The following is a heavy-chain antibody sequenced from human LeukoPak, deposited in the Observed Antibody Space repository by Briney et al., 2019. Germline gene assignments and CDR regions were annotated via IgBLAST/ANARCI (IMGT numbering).Heavy chain of an antibody. V-gene: IGHV3-23*01. CDR3: VEEHVDRAFTRSFEI. Sequence: GGSLRLSCAASGFTFSTNPMSWVRQAPGKGLEWVSAISPDNTYYADSVKGRFTISRDDSKNTVYLQMNSPSAEDTARYYCVEEHVDRAFTRSFEIWGQGTVVTVSS. D-gene: IGHD3-10*01. CDR1: GFTFSTNP. J-gene: IGHJ3*02. CDR2: ISPDNT.